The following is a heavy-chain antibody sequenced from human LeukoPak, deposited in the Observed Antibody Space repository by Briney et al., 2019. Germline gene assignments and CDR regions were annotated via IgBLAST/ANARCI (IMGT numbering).Heavy chain of an antibody. CDR3: ARGQVGTRFLEWIIPLYYFDY. CDR1: GFPFDDYG. Sequence: PGGSLELSCAASGFPFDDYGMSWGRQVPGKGLEGVSAISGNGGSTDYGGSGKGRVTISRGNAKNSRDLEMKNLRAEGTAFYYCARGQVGTRFLEWIIPLYYFDYWGQGTLVTVSS. J-gene: IGHJ4*02. D-gene: IGHD3-3*01. V-gene: IGHV3-20*04. CDR2: ISGNGGST.